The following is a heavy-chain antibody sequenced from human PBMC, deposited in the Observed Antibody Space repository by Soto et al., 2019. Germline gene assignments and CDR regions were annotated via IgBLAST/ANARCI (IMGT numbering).Heavy chain of an antibody. V-gene: IGHV3-9*01. CDR1: GFTFDDYA. CDR3: AKASTHYGGPAY. D-gene: IGHD2-21*01. J-gene: IGHJ4*02. Sequence: EVQLVESGGGLVQPGRSLRLSCAASGFTFDDYAMHWVRQAPGKGLEWVSGISWNSGSIGYADSVKGRFTISRDNAKNSLYLQMNSLRAEDTALYYCAKASTHYGGPAYWGQGTLVTVSS. CDR2: ISWNSGSI.